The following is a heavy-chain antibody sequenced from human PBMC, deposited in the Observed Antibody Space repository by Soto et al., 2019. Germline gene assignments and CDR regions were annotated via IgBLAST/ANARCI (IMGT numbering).Heavy chain of an antibody. Sequence: PSETLSLTCTVSGGSISSGGYYWSWIRQPPGKGLEWIGEINHSGSTNYNPSLKSRVTISVDTSKNQFSLKLSSVTAADTAVYYSARVPEWETYYMDVWGKGTTVTVSS. CDR3: ARVPEWETYYMDV. V-gene: IGHV4-39*07. J-gene: IGHJ6*03. CDR2: INHSGST. CDR1: GGSISSGGYY. D-gene: IGHD1-26*01.